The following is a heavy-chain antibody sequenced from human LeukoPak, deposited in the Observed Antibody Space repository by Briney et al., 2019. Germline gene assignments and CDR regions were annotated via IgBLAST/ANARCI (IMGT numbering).Heavy chain of an antibody. CDR1: GFTFSSYS. V-gene: IGHV3-21*01. CDR3: AREGGAGHDAFDI. J-gene: IGHJ3*02. CDR2: ISSSSSYI. D-gene: IGHD3-16*01. Sequence: GGSLRLSCAASGFTFSSYSIDWVRQAPGKGLEWVSSISSSSSYIYYAGSVKGRFTISRDNAANSLYLQMRSLRAEDTAVYYCAREGGAGHDAFDIWGQGAMVTVSS.